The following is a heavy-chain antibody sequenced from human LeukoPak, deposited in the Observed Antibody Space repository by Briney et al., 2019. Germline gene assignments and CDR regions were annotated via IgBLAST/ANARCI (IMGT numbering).Heavy chain of an antibody. CDR2: INQDGGTK. J-gene: IGHJ4*02. V-gene: IGHV3-7*01. D-gene: IGHD1/OR15-1a*01. Sequence: GGSLRLSCAASGFTFTTYYMSWVRQAPGKGLEWVANINQDGGTKYYVDSVKGRFTISRDNAINSVFLQMNSLRAEDTAVYYCAREDWTNDFWGQGTLVTVSS. CDR1: GFTFTTYY. CDR3: AREDWTNDF.